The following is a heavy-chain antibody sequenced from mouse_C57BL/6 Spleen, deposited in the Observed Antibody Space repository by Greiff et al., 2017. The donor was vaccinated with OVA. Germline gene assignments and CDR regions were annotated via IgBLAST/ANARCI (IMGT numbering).Heavy chain of an antibody. J-gene: IGHJ4*01. CDR1: GFTFSDYY. D-gene: IGHD2-5*01. CDR3: ARRYYSNYYAMDY. Sequence: EVQLQQSGGGLVQPGGSLKLSCAASGFTFSDYYMYWVRQTPEKRLEWVAYISNGGGSTYYPDTVKGRFTISRDNAKNTLYLQMSRLKSEDTAMYYCARRYYSNYYAMDYWGQGTSVTVSS. V-gene: IGHV5-12*01. CDR2: ISNGGGST.